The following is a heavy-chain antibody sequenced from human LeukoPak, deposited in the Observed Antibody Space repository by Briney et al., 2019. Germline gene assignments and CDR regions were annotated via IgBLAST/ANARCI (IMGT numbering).Heavy chain of an antibody. Sequence: PGGSLRLSCAASGFTFSSYAMHWVRQAPGKGLEYVSAISGNGGSTYYANSVKGRFTISRDNSKNTLYLQMGSLRAEDMAVYYCARVSGYGDSYYFDCWGQGTLVTVSS. V-gene: IGHV3-64*01. CDR2: ISGNGGST. J-gene: IGHJ4*02. CDR3: ARVSGYGDSYYFDC. CDR1: GFTFSSYA. D-gene: IGHD4-17*01.